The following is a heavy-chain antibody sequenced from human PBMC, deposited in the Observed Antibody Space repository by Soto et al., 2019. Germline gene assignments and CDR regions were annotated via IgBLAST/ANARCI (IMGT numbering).Heavy chain of an antibody. CDR1: GIPFDTYA. V-gene: IGHV3-23*01. CDR3: EKLAFATLYYGMEV. CDR2: ISGSVGRT. D-gene: IGHD5-12*01. J-gene: IGHJ6*02. Sequence: GGSLRLSCAVSGIPFDTYAMSWVRQARGKGLEWVSLISGSVGRTHYADSVKGRFTISRDNSKNTLYLQVNSLRADDTAVYYCEKLAFATLYYGMEVWGQGTTVTASS.